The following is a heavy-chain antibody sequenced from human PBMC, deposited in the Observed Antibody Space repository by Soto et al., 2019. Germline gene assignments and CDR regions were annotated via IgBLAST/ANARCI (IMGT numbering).Heavy chain of an antibody. D-gene: IGHD3-22*01. J-gene: IGHJ4*02. Sequence: ASAKVSCKVSGYTLTELSMHWVRQAPGKGLEWMGGFDPEDGETIYAQKFQGRVTVTEDTSTDTAYMELSSLRSEDTAVYYCATRPYYDSSGYGPWDYWGQGTLVTVSS. CDR2: FDPEDGET. V-gene: IGHV1-24*01. CDR1: GYTLTELS. CDR3: ATRPYYDSSGYGPWDY.